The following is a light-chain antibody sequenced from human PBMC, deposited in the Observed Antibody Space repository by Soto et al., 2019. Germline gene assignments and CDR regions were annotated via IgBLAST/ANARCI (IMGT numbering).Light chain of an antibody. J-gene: IGLJ2*01. CDR3: ASWDDSMGGRVV. Sequence: QSVLTQPPSASGTPGQRVTISCSGRRSNIGSNTVDWYQQLPGMAPKLLIYSNNVRPSGVPDRFSGSTSGTSASLAISGLQSEDEADYYCASWDDSMGGRVVFGGGTKLTVL. CDR2: SNN. V-gene: IGLV1-44*01. CDR1: RSNIGSNT.